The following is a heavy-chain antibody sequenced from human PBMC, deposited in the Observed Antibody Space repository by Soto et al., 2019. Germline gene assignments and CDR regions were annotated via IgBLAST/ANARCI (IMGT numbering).Heavy chain of an antibody. Sequence: QVQLVQSGAEVKKPEASVKVSCKASGYTFTSYAMHWVRQAPGQRLEWMGWINAGNGNTKYSQKFQGRVTITRDTSASTAYREQSSLRSEDTAVYYCVGARSSRSRIPEYSSGWTESLTPQFDYWGQGTLVTVSS. D-gene: IGHD6-19*01. CDR1: GYTFTSYA. V-gene: IGHV1-3*01. CDR3: VGARSSRSRIPEYSSGWTESLTPQFDY. CDR2: INAGNGNT. J-gene: IGHJ4*02.